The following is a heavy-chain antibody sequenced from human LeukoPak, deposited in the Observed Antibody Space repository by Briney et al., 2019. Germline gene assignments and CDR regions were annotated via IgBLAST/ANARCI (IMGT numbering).Heavy chain of an antibody. CDR3: ARDSEWGLLRSDY. J-gene: IGHJ4*02. Sequence: GGSLRLSCTASTFSFGDYTMSWVRQAPGKGLEWVANIKQDGTEKYYVDSVKGRFTISRDNAKNSLYLQMNSLRAEDTAVYYCARDSEWGLLRSDYWGQGTLVTVSS. V-gene: IGHV3-7*05. D-gene: IGHD1-26*01. CDR1: TFSFGDYT. CDR2: IKQDGTEK.